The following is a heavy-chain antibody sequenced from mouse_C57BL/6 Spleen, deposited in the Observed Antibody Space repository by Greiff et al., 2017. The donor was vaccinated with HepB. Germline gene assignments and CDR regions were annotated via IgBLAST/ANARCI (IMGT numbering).Heavy chain of an antibody. Sequence: QVQLQQPGTELVKPGASVKLSCKASGYTFTSYWMHWVKQRPGQGLEWIGNINPSNGGTNYNEKFKSKATLTVDKSSSTAYMQLSSLTSEDSAVYYWARGGGWNYAMDYWGQGTSVTVSS. CDR2: INPSNGGT. J-gene: IGHJ4*01. V-gene: IGHV1-53*01. CDR3: ARGGGWNYAMDY. D-gene: IGHD1-1*02. CDR1: GYTFTSYW.